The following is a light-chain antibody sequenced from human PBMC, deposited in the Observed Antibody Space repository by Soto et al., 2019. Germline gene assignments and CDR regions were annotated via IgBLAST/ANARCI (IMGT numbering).Light chain of an antibody. V-gene: IGKV3-15*01. CDR2: GAV. Sequence: DKLMTQSPATLSVSPWERVTLSCRASQILSSNLAWYQQKPGQAPRLLIYGAVTRATGVPARFSGSESGTEFTLTISSLEPEDAAVYYCQQRSNWPPITFGQGTRLEIK. CDR3: QQRSNWPPIT. CDR1: QILSSN. J-gene: IGKJ5*01.